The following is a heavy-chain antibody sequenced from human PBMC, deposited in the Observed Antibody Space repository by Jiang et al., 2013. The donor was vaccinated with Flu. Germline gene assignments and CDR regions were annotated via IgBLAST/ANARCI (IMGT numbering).Heavy chain of an antibody. CDR1: GYSFTSYW. CDR2: IYPGDSDT. D-gene: IGHD3-22*01. V-gene: IGHV5-51*01. CDR3: ARHPMDYYDSSGYTGVVWYFDL. Sequence: SGAEVKKPGESLKISCKGSGYSFTSYWIGWVRQMPGKGLEWMGIIYPGDSDTRYSPSFQGQVTISADKSISTAYLQWSSLKASDTAMYYCARHPMDYYDSSGYTGVVWYFDLVGPWHPGHCLL. J-gene: IGHJ2*01.